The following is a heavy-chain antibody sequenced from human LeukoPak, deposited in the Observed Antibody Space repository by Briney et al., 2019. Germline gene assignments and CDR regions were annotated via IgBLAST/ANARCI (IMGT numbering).Heavy chain of an antibody. J-gene: IGHJ4*02. CDR3: AKDRLLNCRGDCYIFDY. V-gene: IGHV3-53*01. D-gene: IGHD2-21*02. CDR1: EFSVGSKY. CDR2: IYSGGST. Sequence: GGSLRPSGAPSEFSVGSKYMTWARQAPGRGLEWVSLIYSGGSTYYADSVKGRFSISRDNSKNTLYLQVNGLRTEDTAVYYCAKDRLLNCRGDCYIFDYWGQGTVVTVSS.